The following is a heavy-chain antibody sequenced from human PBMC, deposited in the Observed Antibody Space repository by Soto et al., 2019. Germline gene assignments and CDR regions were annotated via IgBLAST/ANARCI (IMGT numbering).Heavy chain of an antibody. Sequence: EVQLVESGGDLVQPGGSLRLSCAASGFTVSSHYMNWVRQAPGKGLEWVSLIQSGGSTFYADSVKGRFTISRDNSKNTPFIQMNSLRDEDTAMYYCSRYEVYWSGASCYVVPMDVWGRGTTVTVSS. CDR2: IQSGGST. CDR1: GFTVSSHY. CDR3: SRYEVYWSGASCYVVPMDV. D-gene: IGHD2-15*01. J-gene: IGHJ6*03. V-gene: IGHV3-66*01.